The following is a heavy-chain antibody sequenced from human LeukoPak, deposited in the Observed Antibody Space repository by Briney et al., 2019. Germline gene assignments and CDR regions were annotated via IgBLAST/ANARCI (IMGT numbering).Heavy chain of an antibody. V-gene: IGHV4-59*01. CDR3: ARGPGYYDILQYYYGMDG. D-gene: IGHD3-9*01. Sequence: PSETLSLTCTVSGGSISSYYWSWIRQPPGKGLEWIGYIYYSGSTNYNPSLKSRVTISVDTSKNQLSLKLSSVTAADTAVYYCARGPGYYDILQYYYGMDGWGKGTTGTVSS. J-gene: IGHJ6*04. CDR1: GGSISSYY. CDR2: IYYSGST.